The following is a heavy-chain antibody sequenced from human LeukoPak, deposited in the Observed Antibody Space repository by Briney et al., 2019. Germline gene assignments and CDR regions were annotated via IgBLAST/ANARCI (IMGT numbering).Heavy chain of an antibody. V-gene: IGHV4-34*01. J-gene: IGHJ4*02. CDR3: ARLQDSDTAYVDC. Sequence: SETLSLTCAVYGGSFSGYYWSWIRQPPGKGLEWIGEINHSGSTNYNPSLKSRVTISVDTSKNQFSLKLSSVTAADTAVYYCARLQDSDTAYVDCWGQGTLVTVSS. CDR1: GGSFSGYY. CDR2: INHSGST. D-gene: IGHD2-15*01.